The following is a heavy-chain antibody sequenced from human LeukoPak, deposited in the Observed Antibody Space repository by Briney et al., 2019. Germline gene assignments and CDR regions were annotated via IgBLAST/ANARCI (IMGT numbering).Heavy chain of an antibody. D-gene: IGHD3-22*01. Sequence: GGSLRLSCAASGFAFSSYSMNWVRQAPGKGLEWVSYITSSSSTIYYTDSVKGRFTISRDNAKNSLYLQMNSLRDEDTAVYYCARGQYYYDSSGYWPLDYWGQGTLVTVSS. CDR1: GFAFSSYS. V-gene: IGHV3-48*02. J-gene: IGHJ4*02. CDR3: ARGQYYYDSSGYWPLDY. CDR2: ITSSSSTI.